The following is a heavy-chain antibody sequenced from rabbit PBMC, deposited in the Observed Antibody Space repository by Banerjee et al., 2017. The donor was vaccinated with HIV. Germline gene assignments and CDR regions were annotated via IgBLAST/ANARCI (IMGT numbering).Heavy chain of an antibody. V-gene: IGHV1S43*01. Sequence: QQQLEESGGGLVKPGGTLTLTCKASGIDFSNYYYMCWVRQAPGKGLGLIACIYTSSASTWYASWVNGRFTISRSTSLNTVDLKMTSLTAADTATYFCAREDAGYAGYGYATELNLWGPGTLVTVS. J-gene: IGHJ4*01. CDR1: GIDFSNYYY. D-gene: IGHD6-1*01. CDR2: IYTSSAST. CDR3: AREDAGYAGYGYATELNL.